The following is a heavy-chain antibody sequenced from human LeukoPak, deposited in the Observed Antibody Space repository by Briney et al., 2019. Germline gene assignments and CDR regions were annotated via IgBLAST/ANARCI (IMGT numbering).Heavy chain of an antibody. Sequence: ASVKVSCKVSGTTFMSNDINWVRQATGQGLEWMGWMNPNNGNTGYAPKFQGRVTMTRNTSITTAYMELSSLTSEDTAVYHGARGGNIGAVPTAWGQGTLVTVSS. V-gene: IGHV1-8*01. CDR3: ARGGNIGAVPTA. D-gene: IGHD6-13*01. CDR1: GTTFMSND. CDR2: MNPNNGNT. J-gene: IGHJ4*02.